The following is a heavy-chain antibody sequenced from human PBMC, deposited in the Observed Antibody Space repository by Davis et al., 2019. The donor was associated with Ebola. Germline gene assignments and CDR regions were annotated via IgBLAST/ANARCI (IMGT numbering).Heavy chain of an antibody. V-gene: IGHV1-69*13. CDR2: IIPVLGTI. Sequence: SVKVSCKASGGTFCSYAISWVRQAPGQGLEWMGGIIPVLGTINYAQKFQGRVTITADEFTTTVYMELSSLRSEDTAVYYCARDAWNGYSRTDVWGQGTTVTVSS. CDR3: ARDAWNGYSRTDV. D-gene: IGHD6-13*01. CDR1: GGTFCSYA. J-gene: IGHJ6*02.